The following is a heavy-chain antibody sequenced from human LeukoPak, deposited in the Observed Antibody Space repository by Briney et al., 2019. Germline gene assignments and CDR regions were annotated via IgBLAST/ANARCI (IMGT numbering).Heavy chain of an antibody. V-gene: IGHV1-8*01. CDR1: GYTFTSYD. Sequence: GASVTVSCKASGYTFTSYDINWVRQAPGQGLEWMGWMNPNSGHTGYAQKFQRRVTMTTNTSISTAYMELSSLRSEDTAVYYCARGGGKRRIPGDYWGQGTLVTVSS. J-gene: IGHJ4*02. CDR2: MNPNSGHT. D-gene: IGHD4-23*01. CDR3: ARGGGKRRIPGDY.